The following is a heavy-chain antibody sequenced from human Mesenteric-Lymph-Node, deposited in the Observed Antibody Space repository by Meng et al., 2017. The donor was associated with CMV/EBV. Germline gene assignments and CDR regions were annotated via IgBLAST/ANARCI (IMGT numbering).Heavy chain of an antibody. V-gene: IGHV3-30*03. Sequence: GGSLRLSCAVSGFTLSSYNMIWVRQAPGKGLEWVALISYDGSNKYYADSVKGRFTISRDNSKKSLSLQVNSLRAEDTAVYYCARDQFIVDTAMLTTGGMDVWGQGTTVTVSS. CDR2: ISYDGSNK. CDR3: ARDQFIVDTAMLTTGGMDV. J-gene: IGHJ6*02. CDR1: GFTLSSYN. D-gene: IGHD5-18*01.